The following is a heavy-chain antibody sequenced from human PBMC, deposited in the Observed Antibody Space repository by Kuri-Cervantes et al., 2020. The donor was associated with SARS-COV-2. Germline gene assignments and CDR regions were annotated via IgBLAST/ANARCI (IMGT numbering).Heavy chain of an antibody. CDR3: ARRYQETNYYDSSGYYGPIGWFDP. CDR1: GGSISSSSYY. CDR2: IYYSGST. J-gene: IGHJ5*02. V-gene: IGHV4-39*01. D-gene: IGHD3-22*01. Sequence: SETLSLTCTVSGGSISSSSYYWGWIRQPPGKGLEWIGSIYYSGSTYYNPSLKSRVTISVDTSKNQFSLKLSSVTAADTAVYYCARRYQETNYYDSSGYYGPIGWFDPWGQGTLVTVSS.